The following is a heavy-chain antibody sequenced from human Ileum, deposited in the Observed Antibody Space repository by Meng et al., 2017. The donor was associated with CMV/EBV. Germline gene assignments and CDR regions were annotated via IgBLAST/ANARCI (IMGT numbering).Heavy chain of an antibody. CDR1: GFSVSNNY. Sequence: GESLKISCKVSGFSVSNNYMTWVRQAPGKGLEWVSYISSSGSTKYYADSVKGRFTISRDNAKKSLYLQMNSLRAGDTAVYYCARDSLEPTGVGFDFWGQGTLVTVSS. V-gene: IGHV3-11*01. J-gene: IGHJ4*02. CDR2: ISSSGSTK. D-gene: IGHD1-1*01. CDR3: ARDSLEPTGVGFDF.